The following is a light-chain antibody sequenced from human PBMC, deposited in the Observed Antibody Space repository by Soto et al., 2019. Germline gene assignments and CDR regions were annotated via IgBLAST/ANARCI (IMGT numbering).Light chain of an antibody. CDR3: CSYAGSSTLV. Sequence: QSVLTQPASVSGSPGQSITISCTGTSSDVGSYKFVSWYQQHPVKAPKLMIYEGSKRPSGVSNRFSGSKSGNTASLTISGLQADDEADYYCCSYAGSSTLVFGGGTKLTVL. CDR1: SSDVGSYKF. V-gene: IGLV2-23*01. J-gene: IGLJ2*01. CDR2: EGS.